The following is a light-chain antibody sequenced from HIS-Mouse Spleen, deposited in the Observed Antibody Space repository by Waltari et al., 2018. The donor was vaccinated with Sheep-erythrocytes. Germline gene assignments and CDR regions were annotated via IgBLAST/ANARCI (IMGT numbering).Light chain of an antibody. CDR3: CSYAGSYNHV. CDR1: SSDVGGYNY. Sequence: QSALTQPRSVSGSPGQSVTISCTGTSSDVGGYNYVSWYQQHPGKAPKLMIYDVGKRPSGVPDRFSCSKSGNTASLTISGLQAEDEADYYCCSYAGSYNHVFATGTKVTVL. CDR2: DVG. V-gene: IGLV2-11*01. J-gene: IGLJ1*01.